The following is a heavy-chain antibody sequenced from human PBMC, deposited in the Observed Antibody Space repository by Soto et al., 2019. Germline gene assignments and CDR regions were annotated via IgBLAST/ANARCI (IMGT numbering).Heavy chain of an antibody. Sequence: QLPLQESGSGLVKPSQTLSLTCAVSGGSISSGGYSWSWIRQPPGKGLEWIGYIYHSGSSYYNPSLKSRVTISVDRSKNQFSLKRSSVTAADTAVYYCAKVPDRWGQGTLVTVSS. V-gene: IGHV4-30-2*01. J-gene: IGHJ5*02. D-gene: IGHD2-2*01. CDR2: IYHSGSS. CDR3: AKVPDR. CDR1: GGSISSGGYS.